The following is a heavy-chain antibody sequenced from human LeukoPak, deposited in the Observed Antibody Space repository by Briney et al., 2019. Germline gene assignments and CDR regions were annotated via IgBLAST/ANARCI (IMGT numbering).Heavy chain of an antibody. D-gene: IGHD6-19*01. V-gene: IGHV4-34*01. CDR2: INHSGST. J-gene: IGHJ6*03. Sequence: SETLSLTCAVYGGSFSGYYWSWIRQPPGKGLEWIGEINHSGSTNYNPSLKSRVTISVDTSKNQFSLKLGSVTAADTAVYYCARCSGWRYYYMDVWGKGTTVTVSS. CDR1: GGSFSGYY. CDR3: ARCSGWRYYYMDV.